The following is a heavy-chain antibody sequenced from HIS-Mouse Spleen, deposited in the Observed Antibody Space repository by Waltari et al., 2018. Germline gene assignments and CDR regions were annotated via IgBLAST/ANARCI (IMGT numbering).Heavy chain of an antibody. J-gene: IGHJ2*01. D-gene: IGHD6-13*01. CDR3: AREIPYSSSWYDWYFDL. V-gene: IGHV4-39*07. CDR1: GGSIRSSSYY. CDR2: INYSGST. Sequence: QLQLQESGPGLVKPSETLSLTCTVPGGSIRSSSYYWGWIRQPPGKGLEWIGGINYSGSTYYNPSLKSRVTISVDTSKNQFSLKLSSVTAADTAVYYCAREIPYSSSWYDWYFDLWGRGTLVTVSS.